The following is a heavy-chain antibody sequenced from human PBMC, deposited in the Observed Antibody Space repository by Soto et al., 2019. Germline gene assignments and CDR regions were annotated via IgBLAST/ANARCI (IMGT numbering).Heavy chain of an antibody. CDR2: ISAYNGNT. V-gene: IGHV1-18*01. D-gene: IGHD3-10*01. J-gene: IGHJ6*02. CDR3: ARDESWDYGSGSYEYYYGMDV. Sequence: ASVKVSCKASGYTFTSYGISWVRQAPGQGLEWMGWISAYNGNTNYAQKLQGRVTMTTDTSTSTAYMELRSLRSDDTAVYYCARDESWDYGSGSYEYYYGMDVWGQGTTVTVSS. CDR1: GYTFTSYG.